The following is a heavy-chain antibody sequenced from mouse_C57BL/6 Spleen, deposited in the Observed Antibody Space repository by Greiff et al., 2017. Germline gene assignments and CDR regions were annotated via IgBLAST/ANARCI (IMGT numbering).Heavy chain of an antibody. V-gene: IGHV1-22*01. Sequence: VQLQQSGPELVKPGASVKMSCKASGYTFTDYNMHWVKQSHGKSLEWIGDINPNNGGTSYNQKLKGKATLTVNKSSSTAYMELRSLTSEDSAVYYCAPITTVVATPVAYWGQGTLVTVSA. D-gene: IGHD1-1*01. J-gene: IGHJ3*01. CDR2: INPNNGGT. CDR3: APITTVVATPVAY. CDR1: GYTFTDYN.